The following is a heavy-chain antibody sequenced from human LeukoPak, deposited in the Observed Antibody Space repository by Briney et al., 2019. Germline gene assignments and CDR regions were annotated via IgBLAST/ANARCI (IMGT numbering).Heavy chain of an antibody. J-gene: IGHJ4*02. D-gene: IGHD2-2*01. CDR3: ARDRTYYCSSTSCYPDY. CDR2: ISSSSSYI. V-gene: IGHV3-21*01. Sequence: GGSLRLSCAAPGFTFSSYSMNWVRQAPGKGLEWVSSISSSSSYIYYADSVKGRFTISRDNAKNSLYLQMNSLRAEDTAVYYCARDRTYYCSSTSCYPDYWGQGTLVTVSS. CDR1: GFTFSSYS.